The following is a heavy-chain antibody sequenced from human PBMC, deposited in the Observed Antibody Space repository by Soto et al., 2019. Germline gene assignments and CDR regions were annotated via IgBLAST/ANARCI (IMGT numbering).Heavy chain of an antibody. J-gene: IGHJ6*02. D-gene: IGHD2-8*01. CDR1: GFTFSDYY. Sequence: QVQLVESGGGLVKPGGSLRLSCAASGFTFSDYYMSWIRQAPGKGLKWVSYIGSSNTYTNYADSVKGGFTISRDNAKKSLYLQMNSLRAEDTAVYYCARQRSIHGVWCCNCMDVWGQGTTVTVSS. V-gene: IGHV3-11*06. CDR2: IGSSNTYT. CDR3: ARQRSIHGVWCCNCMDV.